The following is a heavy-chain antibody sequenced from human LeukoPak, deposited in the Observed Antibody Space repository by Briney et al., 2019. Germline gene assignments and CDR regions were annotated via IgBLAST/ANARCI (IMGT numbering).Heavy chain of an antibody. J-gene: IGHJ6*03. D-gene: IGHD3-10*01. CDR2: INHSGST. CDR1: GGSFSGYY. CDR3: WRAVTDWNYYGSGSRYYYYYMDG. V-gene: IGHV4-34*01. Sequence: SETLSLTCAVYGGSFSGYYWSWIRQPPGKGLEWIGEINHSGSTNYNPSLKSRGTISVGTSKNQFSFKLSSMTAADTAVFYCWRAVTDWNYYGSGSRYYYYYMDGWGKGATVTVSS.